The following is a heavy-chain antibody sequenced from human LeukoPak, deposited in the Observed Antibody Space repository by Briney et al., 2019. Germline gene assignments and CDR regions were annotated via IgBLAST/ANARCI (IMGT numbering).Heavy chain of an antibody. CDR1: GYSISSGYY. J-gene: IGHJ4*02. D-gene: IGHD3-22*01. V-gene: IGHV4-38-2*02. CDR2: IYHSGST. CDR3: ARVWVRGAYYYDSSGYYRFDY. Sequence: SETLSLTCTVSGYSISSGYYWGWIRQPPGKGLEWIGSIYHSGSTYYNPSLKSRVTISVDTSKNQFSLKLSSVTAADTAVYYCARVWVRGAYYYDSSGYYRFDYWGQGTLVTVSS.